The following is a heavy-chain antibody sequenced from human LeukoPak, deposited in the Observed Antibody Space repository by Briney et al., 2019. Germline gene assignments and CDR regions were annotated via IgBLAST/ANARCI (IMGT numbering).Heavy chain of an antibody. CDR2: IILIFGTA. CDR3: ASTPKWELLGGLGNYFDY. V-gene: IGHV1-69*05. CDR1: GYTFTSYG. D-gene: IGHD1-26*01. J-gene: IGHJ4*02. Sequence: SVNVSCKASGYTFTSYGISWVRQAPGQGLEWMGGIILIFGTANYAQKFQGRVTITTDESTSTAYMEQSSLRSEDTAVYYCASTPKWELLGGLGNYFDYWGQGTLVTVSS.